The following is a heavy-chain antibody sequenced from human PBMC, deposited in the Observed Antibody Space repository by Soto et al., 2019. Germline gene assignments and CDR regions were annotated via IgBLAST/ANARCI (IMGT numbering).Heavy chain of an antibody. J-gene: IGHJ6*02. CDR3: AKVSLGATTITDFYYYGMDV. CDR1: GFTFTNYA. CDR2: ITGSGDNT. V-gene: IGHV3-23*01. Sequence: GGSLRLSCAASGFTFTNYAMNWVRQAPGKGLEWVSGITGSGDNTYYADSVKGRFTISRDNSKNTLYLQMNSLRVKDTAIYYCAKVSLGATTITDFYYYGMDVWGQGTTVTVS. D-gene: IGHD1-26*01.